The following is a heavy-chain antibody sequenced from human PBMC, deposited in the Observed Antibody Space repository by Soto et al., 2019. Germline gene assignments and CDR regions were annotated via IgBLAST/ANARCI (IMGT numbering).Heavy chain of an antibody. CDR3: ARQGAAAGTPYYYGMDV. CDR2: IYYSGST. Sequence: QLQLQESGPGLVKPSETLSLTCTVSGGSISSSSYYWGWIRQPPGKGLEWIGSIYYSGSTYYNPSLKSRVTISVDTSKNQFSLKLSSVTAADTAVYYCARQGAAAGTPYYYGMDVWGQGTTVTVSS. V-gene: IGHV4-39*01. J-gene: IGHJ6*02. CDR1: GGSISSSSYY. D-gene: IGHD6-13*01.